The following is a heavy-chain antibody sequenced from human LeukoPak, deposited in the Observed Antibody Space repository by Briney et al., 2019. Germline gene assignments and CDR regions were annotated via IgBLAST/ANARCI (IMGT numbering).Heavy chain of an antibody. CDR2: IIPIFGTA. D-gene: IGHD3-10*01. J-gene: IGHJ6*02. V-gene: IGHV1-69*13. CDR1: EGTLSSYA. CDR3: ARDLREVRGVIPTSYYYYGMDV. Sequence: SVKVSCKASEGTLSSYAISWVRQAPGQGLEWMGGIIPIFGTANYAQKFQGRVTITADESTSTAYMELSSLRSEDTAVYYCARDLREVRGVIPTSYYYYGMDVWGQGTTVTVSS.